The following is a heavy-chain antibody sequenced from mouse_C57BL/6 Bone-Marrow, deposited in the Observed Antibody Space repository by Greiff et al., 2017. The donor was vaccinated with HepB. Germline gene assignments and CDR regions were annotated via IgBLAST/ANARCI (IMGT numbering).Heavy chain of an antibody. V-gene: IGHV1-82*01. J-gene: IGHJ3*01. CDR1: GYAFSSSW. CDR3: ARGSIYPAY. Sequence: VQLQQSGPELVKPGASVKISCKASGYAFSSSWMNWVKQRPGKGLEWIGRIYPGDGDTNYNGKFKGKATLTADKSSSTAYMQLSSLTSEDSAVYFCARGSIYPAYWGQGTLVTVSA. CDR2: IYPGDGDT. D-gene: IGHD2-1*01.